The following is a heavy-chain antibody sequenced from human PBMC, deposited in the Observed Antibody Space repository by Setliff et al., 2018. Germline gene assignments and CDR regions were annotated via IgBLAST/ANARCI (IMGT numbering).Heavy chain of an antibody. V-gene: IGHV3-23*01. D-gene: IGHD3-22*01. J-gene: IGHJ4*02. CDR2: ITDDGGTT. CDR1: GFTFFSYT. Sequence: GGSLRLSCTTSGFTFFSYTMNWVRQAPGKGLEWVSAITDDGGTTHYAGSVKGRCTISRDNSKSTLYLQMNSLRAEDTAVYYCAKDGDNYHDSGDYYHEFDYWGQGAQVTVSS. CDR3: AKDGDNYHDSGDYYHEFDY.